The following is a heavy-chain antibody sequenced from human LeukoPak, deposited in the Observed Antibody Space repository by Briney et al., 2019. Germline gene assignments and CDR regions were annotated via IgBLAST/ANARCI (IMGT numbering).Heavy chain of an antibody. Sequence: GGSLRLSCAASGFTFSSYAMSWVRQAPGKGLEWVSVIYSGGSTFYADSVKGRFTISRDNSKNTLYLQMNSLRAEDTAVYYCAELGITMIGGVWGKGTTVTISS. CDR2: IYSGGST. D-gene: IGHD3-10*02. CDR3: AELGITMIGGV. V-gene: IGHV3-23*03. CDR1: GFTFSSYA. J-gene: IGHJ6*04.